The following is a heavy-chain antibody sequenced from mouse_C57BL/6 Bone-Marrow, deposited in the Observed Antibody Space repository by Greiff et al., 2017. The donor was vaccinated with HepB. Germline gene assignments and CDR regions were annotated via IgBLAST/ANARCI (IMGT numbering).Heavy chain of an antibody. CDR2: IYPGSGST. Sequence: QVQLKESGAELVKPGASVKMSCKASGYTFTSYWITWVKQRPGQGLEWIGDIYPGSGSTNYNEKFKGKAKLTAVTSASTAYMELSSLTNEDSAVYYCTRWDYGSSHWYFDVWGTGTTVTVSS. J-gene: IGHJ1*03. V-gene: IGHV1-55*01. D-gene: IGHD1-1*01. CDR3: TRWDYGSSHWYFDV. CDR1: GYTFTSYW.